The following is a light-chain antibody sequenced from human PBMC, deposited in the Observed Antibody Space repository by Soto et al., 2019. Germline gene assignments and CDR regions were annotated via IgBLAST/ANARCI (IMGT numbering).Light chain of an antibody. CDR3: QQYYSYPFT. Sequence: IQMTQSPSSLSASVGDRVTITCQATQDISSYLAWYQQKPGKAPKLLIYAASTLQSGVPSRFSGSGSGTDFTLTISCLQSEDFATYYCQQYYSYPFTFGGGTKVEIK. J-gene: IGKJ4*01. V-gene: IGKV1-8*01. CDR1: QDISSY. CDR2: AAS.